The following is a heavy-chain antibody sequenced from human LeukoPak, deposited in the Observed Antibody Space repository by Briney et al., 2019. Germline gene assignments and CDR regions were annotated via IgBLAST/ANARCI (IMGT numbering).Heavy chain of an antibody. CDR1: GYPISGGYY. CDR2: IHHTGST. J-gene: IGHJ4*02. Sequence: SETLSLTCAVSGYPISGGYYWGWIRQPPGKGLEWIGTIHHTGSTFYNPSLKSRVTISVDTSKSQFSLRLSSVTAADTTVYYCASGPYFPSLDYWGQGTLVTVSS. D-gene: IGHD2/OR15-2a*01. V-gene: IGHV4-38-2*01. CDR3: ASGPYFPSLDY.